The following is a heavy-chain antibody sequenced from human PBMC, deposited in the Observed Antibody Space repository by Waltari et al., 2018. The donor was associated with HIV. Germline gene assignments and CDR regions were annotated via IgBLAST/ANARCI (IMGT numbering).Heavy chain of an antibody. CDR2: INPNIRET. J-gene: IGHJ4*02. CDR3: ASVTDSGTALAN. CDR1: GYTFHAYF. V-gene: IGHV1-2*02. D-gene: IGHD3-10*01. Sequence: QVHLVQSGAEVKKPGSSVRVSCKTSGYTFHAYFFYWVRQAPGRALEWVGMINPNIRETKSGQGVEGRVTLTRDLATSTGYMELSRLTPDDTAVYYCASVTDSGTALANWGQGTLISVSS.